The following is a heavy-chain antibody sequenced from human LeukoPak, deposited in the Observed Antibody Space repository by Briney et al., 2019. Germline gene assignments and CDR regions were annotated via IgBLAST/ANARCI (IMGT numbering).Heavy chain of an antibody. V-gene: IGHV3-30*18. CDR3: AKEHYYDSSGYYPSFDY. J-gene: IGHJ4*02. CDR1: GFTFSSYG. CDR2: ISYDGSNK. Sequence: GGSLRLSCAASGFTFSSYGMHWVRQAPGKGLEWVAVISYDGSNKYYADSVKGRFTTSRDNSKNTLYLQMNSLRAEDTAVYYCAKEHYYDSSGYYPSFDYWGQGTLVTVSS. D-gene: IGHD3-22*01.